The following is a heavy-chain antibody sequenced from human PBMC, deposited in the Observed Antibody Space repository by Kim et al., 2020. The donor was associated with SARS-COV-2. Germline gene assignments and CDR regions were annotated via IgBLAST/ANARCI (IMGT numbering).Heavy chain of an antibody. Sequence: SETLSLTCAVYGGSFSGYYWSWIRQPPGKGLEWIGEINHSGSNNYNPSLKSRGTISVDTTKNQFSLKLSSVTAADTAVYYCARGLPVTTFFSYYYDMDVWGQGPTVTVSS. CDR2: INHSGSN. CDR1: GGSFSGYY. D-gene: IGHD4-4*01. V-gene: IGHV4-34*01. CDR3: ARGLPVTTFFSYYYDMDV. J-gene: IGHJ6*02.